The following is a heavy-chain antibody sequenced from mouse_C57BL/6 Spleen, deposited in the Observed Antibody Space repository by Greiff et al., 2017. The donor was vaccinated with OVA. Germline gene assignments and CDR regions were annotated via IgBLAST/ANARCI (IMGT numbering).Heavy chain of an antibody. CDR1: GFTFSDYY. D-gene: IGHD2-5*01. J-gene: IGHJ1*03. CDR2: INYDGSST. CDR3: ARDQSNTYWYFDV. V-gene: IGHV5-16*01. Sequence: EVQRVESEGGLVQPGSSMKLSCTASGFTFSDYYMAWVRQVPEKGLEWVANINYDGSSTYYLDSLKSRFIISRDNAKNILYLQMSSLKSEDTATYYCARDQSNTYWYFDVWGTGTTVTVSS.